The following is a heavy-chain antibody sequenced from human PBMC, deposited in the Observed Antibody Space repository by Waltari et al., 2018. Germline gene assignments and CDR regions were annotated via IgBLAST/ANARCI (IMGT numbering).Heavy chain of an antibody. Sequence: QVQLQESGPGLVKPSETLSLTCTVSGASSTTYYWPWTRQPPGRGLEWIGYMFYNGSPNYNPSLKSRVTISIDTSKNQVSLNLSSVTAADTAIYYCARDTIAVGYFDLWGQGTLVTVSS. CDR2: MFYNGSP. J-gene: IGHJ4*02. D-gene: IGHD6-19*01. CDR3: ARDTIAVGYFDL. CDR1: GASSTTYY. V-gene: IGHV4-59*01.